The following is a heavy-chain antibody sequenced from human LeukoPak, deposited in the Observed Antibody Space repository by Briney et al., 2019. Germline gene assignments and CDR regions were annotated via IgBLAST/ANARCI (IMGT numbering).Heavy chain of an antibody. CDR2: ISYDGSNK. CDR3: AKEYYDSMSSGWYSPYWYYYYYYMDV. D-gene: IGHD6-19*01. CDR1: GITFSSYA. V-gene: IGHV3-30*04. Sequence: PGGSLRLSCAASGITFSSYAMHWVRQAPGKGLEWVAVISYDGSNKYYADSVKGRFTISRDNSKNTLYLQMNSLRAEDTAVYYCAKEYYDSMSSGWYSPYWYYYYYYMDVWGKGTTVTISS. J-gene: IGHJ6*03.